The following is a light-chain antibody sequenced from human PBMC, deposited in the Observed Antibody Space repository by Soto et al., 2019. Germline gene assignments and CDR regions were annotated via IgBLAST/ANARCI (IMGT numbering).Light chain of an antibody. V-gene: IGKV3-11*01. CDR2: DVS. Sequence: EIVLTQSPATLSLSPGERATLSCRASQSISSYLAWYQQRPGQAPRLLIYDVSNRATGIPARFSGSGSGTDFTLTISSLEPEDFTVYYCQLRSDWPPALTFGGGTKVEIK. CDR1: QSISSY. J-gene: IGKJ4*01. CDR3: QLRSDWPPALT.